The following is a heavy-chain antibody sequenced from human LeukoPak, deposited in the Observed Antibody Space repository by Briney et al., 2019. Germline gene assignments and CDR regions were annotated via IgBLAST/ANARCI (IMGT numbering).Heavy chain of an antibody. CDR2: IYHSGST. CDR1: GYSISSGYY. V-gene: IGHV4-38-2*02. CDR3: ASAPLYYDILTGYYPSYYFDY. J-gene: IGHJ4*02. D-gene: IGHD3-9*01. Sequence: SETLSLTCTVSGYSISSGYYWGWIRQPPGKGLEWIGSIYHSGSTYYNPSLKSRVTISVDTSKNQFSLKLSSVTAADTAVYYCASAPLYYDILTGYYPSYYFDYWGQGTLVAVSS.